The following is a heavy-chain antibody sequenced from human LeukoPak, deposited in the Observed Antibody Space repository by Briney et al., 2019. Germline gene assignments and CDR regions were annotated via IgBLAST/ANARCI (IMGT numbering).Heavy chain of an antibody. CDR2: INHSGST. J-gene: IGHJ4*02. CDR3: ARAYCSSTSCYNGIDY. V-gene: IGHV4-34*09. CDR1: GGSFSGYY. D-gene: IGHD2-2*02. Sequence: SETLSLTCAVYGGSFSGYYWSWIRQPPGKGLEWIGEINHSGSTNYNPSIKSRVTISVDTSKNQFSLKLSSVTAADTAVYYSARAYCSSTSCYNGIDYWGQGTLVTVSS.